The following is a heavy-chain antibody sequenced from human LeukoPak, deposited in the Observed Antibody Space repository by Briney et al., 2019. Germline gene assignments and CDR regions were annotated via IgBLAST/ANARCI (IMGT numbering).Heavy chain of an antibody. CDR3: AREDDSSGYYLSHSFDY. J-gene: IGHJ4*02. D-gene: IGHD3-22*01. Sequence: SETLSLTCTVSGGSISSSSYYWGWIRQPPGKGLEWIGSIYYSGSTYYNPSLKSRVTISVDTSKNQISLKLSSVTAADTAVYYCAREDDSSGYYLSHSFDYWGQGTLVTVSS. CDR2: IYYSGST. V-gene: IGHV4-39*07. CDR1: GGSISSSSYY.